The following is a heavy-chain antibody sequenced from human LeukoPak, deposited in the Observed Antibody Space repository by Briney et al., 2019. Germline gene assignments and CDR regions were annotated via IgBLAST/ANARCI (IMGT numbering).Heavy chain of an antibody. CDR3: AKDDNWLQFES. CDR1: GYSLTELS. V-gene: IGHV1-24*01. CDR2: FDPGDAET. D-gene: IGHD5-24*01. Sequence: ASVKVSCKVSGYSLTELSMHWVRQTLGKGLEWMGAFDPGDAETIYAQKFQGRVTLTEDTSTDTAYMELTSLRAEDTAVYYCAKDDNWLQFESWGQGTLVTVSS. J-gene: IGHJ5*01.